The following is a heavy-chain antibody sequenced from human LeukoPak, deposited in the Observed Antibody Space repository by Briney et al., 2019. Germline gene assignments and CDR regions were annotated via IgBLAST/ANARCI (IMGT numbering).Heavy chain of an antibody. CDR1: GFTFSSYA. J-gene: IGHJ4*02. V-gene: IGHV3-30*04. CDR3: ARGVGATSYFDY. Sequence: GGSLRLSCAASGFTFSSYAMHWVRQAPGKGLEWVAVISYDGSNKYYADSVKGRFTISRDNSKNTLYLQMNSLRAEDTAVYYCARGVGATSYFDYWGQGTLVTVSS. CDR2: ISYDGSNK. D-gene: IGHD1-26*01.